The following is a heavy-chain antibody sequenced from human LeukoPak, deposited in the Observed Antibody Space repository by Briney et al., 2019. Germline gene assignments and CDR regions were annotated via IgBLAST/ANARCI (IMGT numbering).Heavy chain of an antibody. J-gene: IGHJ6*03. CDR3: ATKGITTVVSQGKYYYYYYMDV. V-gene: IGHV1-18*01. CDR2: ISGYNGHT. D-gene: IGHD4-23*01. CDR1: GYTFTSYG. Sequence: ASVKVSCKASGYTFTSYGISWVRQAPGQGLEWMGWISGYNGHTNYAQKLQGRVTMTTDTSTSTAYMELRSLRSEDTAVYYCATKGITTVVSQGKYYYYYYMDVWGKGTTVTVSS.